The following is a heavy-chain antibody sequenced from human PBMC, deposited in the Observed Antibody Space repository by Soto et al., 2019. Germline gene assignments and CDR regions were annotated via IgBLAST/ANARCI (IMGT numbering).Heavy chain of an antibody. V-gene: IGHV4-39*01. CDR1: GGSTSDKSYF. J-gene: IGHJ4*02. CDR2: MYYSGSS. CDR3: ARQRLLRLKPDFDI. D-gene: IGHD2-21*02. Sequence: SETLSLTCSVSGGSTSDKSYFWVWVRHSPGKGLEWIGSMYYSGSSYYNPSLKSRVAISVDTSKNQFSLKLRSVTAADTAVYFCARQRLLRLKPDFDIWGQGTLVTVPQ.